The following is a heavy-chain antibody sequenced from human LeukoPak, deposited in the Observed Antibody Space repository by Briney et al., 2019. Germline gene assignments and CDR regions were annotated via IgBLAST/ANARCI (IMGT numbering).Heavy chain of an antibody. D-gene: IGHD3-9*01. V-gene: IGHV3-7*03. CDR3: AKSPEPYDILTGYLP. CDR2: IKQDGSEI. Sequence: GGSLRLSCVASGFTFSNYWMSWVRQAPGKGLERVANIKQDGSEIYYVGSVKGRFTISRDNAKTSLYLQMNSLRAEDTAVYYCAKSPEPYDILTGYLPWGQGTLVTVSS. CDR1: GFTFSNYW. J-gene: IGHJ5*02.